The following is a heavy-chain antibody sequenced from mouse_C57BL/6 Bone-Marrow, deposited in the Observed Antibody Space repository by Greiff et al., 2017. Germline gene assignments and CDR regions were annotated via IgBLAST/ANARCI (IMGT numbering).Heavy chain of an antibody. CDR2: INYDGSST. J-gene: IGHJ3*01. CDR3: ARDGDGRIAY. Sequence: EVQRVESEGGLVQPGSSMKLSCTASGFTFSDYYMAWVRQVPEKGLEWVANINYDGSSTYYLDSLKSRFIISRDNAKNILYLQMSSLKSEDTATXYCARDGDGRIAYWGQGTLVTVSA. D-gene: IGHD2-13*01. CDR1: GFTFSDYY. V-gene: IGHV5-16*01.